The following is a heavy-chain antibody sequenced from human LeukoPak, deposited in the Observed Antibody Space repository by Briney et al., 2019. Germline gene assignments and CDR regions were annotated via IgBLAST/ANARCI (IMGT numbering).Heavy chain of an antibody. J-gene: IGHJ5*02. Sequence: SQTLSLTCTVSGGSISSGSYYWGWIRQPPGKGLEWIGSIYYSGSTYYNPSLKSRVTISVDTSKNQFSLKLSSVTAADTAVYYCARRGVAAFDPWGQGTLVTVSS. CDR1: GGSISSGSYY. D-gene: IGHD3-16*01. V-gene: IGHV4-39*01. CDR3: ARRGVAAFDP. CDR2: IYYSGST.